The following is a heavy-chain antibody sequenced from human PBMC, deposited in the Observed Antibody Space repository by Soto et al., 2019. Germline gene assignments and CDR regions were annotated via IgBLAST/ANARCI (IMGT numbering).Heavy chain of an antibody. V-gene: IGHV1-69*13. CDR2: IIPIFGTA. J-gene: IGHJ3*02. CDR1: GGTFSSYA. D-gene: IGHD2-2*01. Sequence: GASVKVSCKASGGTFSSYAISWVRQAPGQGLEWMGGIIPIFGTANYAQKFQGRVTITADESTSTAYMELSSLRSEDTAVYYCAREIYAPDAFDIWGQGTMVTVSS. CDR3: AREIYAPDAFDI.